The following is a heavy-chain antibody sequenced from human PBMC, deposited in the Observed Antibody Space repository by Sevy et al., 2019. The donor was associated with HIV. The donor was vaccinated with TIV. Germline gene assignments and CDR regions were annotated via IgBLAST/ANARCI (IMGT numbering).Heavy chain of an antibody. Sequence: GWSLRLSCAASGFTFSSYWMSWVRQAPGKGLEWVANIKQDGSEKYYVDSVKGRFTISRDNAKNSLYLQMNSLRAEDTAVYYCARGPSYYDFWSGFWFDPWGQGTLVTVSS. CDR2: IKQDGSEK. CDR3: ARGPSYYDFWSGFWFDP. CDR1: GFTFSSYW. D-gene: IGHD3-3*01. J-gene: IGHJ5*02. V-gene: IGHV3-7*01.